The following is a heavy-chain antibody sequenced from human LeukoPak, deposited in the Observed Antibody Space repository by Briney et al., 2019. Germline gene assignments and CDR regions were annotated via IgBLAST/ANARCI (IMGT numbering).Heavy chain of an antibody. V-gene: IGHV3-30*04. Sequence: GGSLRLSCAASGFTFSSYAMHWVRQAPGKGLEWVAVISYDGSNKYYADSVKGRFTISRDNSKNTLYLLMNSLRAEDTAVYYCARSYYYDSSASDYWGQGTLVTVSS. CDR1: GFTFSSYA. D-gene: IGHD3-22*01. CDR2: ISYDGSNK. CDR3: ARSYYYDSSASDY. J-gene: IGHJ4*02.